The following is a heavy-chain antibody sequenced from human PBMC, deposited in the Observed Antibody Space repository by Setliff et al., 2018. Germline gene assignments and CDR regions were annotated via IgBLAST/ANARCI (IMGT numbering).Heavy chain of an antibody. CDR1: GDSISSSSYY. Sequence: NPSETLSLTCTVSGDSISSSSYYWGWIRQPPGKGLEWIGCIYYSGSTYYNPSLKSRVTISVDTSKNQFSLKLTSVTAADTAVYYCATPGRRFGESIDYWGRGTLVTVSS. V-gene: IGHV4-39*01. J-gene: IGHJ4*02. CDR2: IYYSGST. CDR3: ATPGRRFGESIDY. D-gene: IGHD3-10*01.